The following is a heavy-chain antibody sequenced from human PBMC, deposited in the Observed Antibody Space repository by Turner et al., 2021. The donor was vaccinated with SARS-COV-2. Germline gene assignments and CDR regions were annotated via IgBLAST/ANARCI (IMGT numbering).Heavy chain of an antibody. J-gene: IGHJ4*02. CDR1: GFTFSGSG. CDR3: TIYCSGGSCYGI. CDR2: IRSNANSYAT. Sequence: VQLVEAVGGLGHPGGSLILSCSASGFTFSGSGMHWVRQASGKGMELVGRIRSNANSYATAYAASVKGRFTISRDDSKNTAYLQMNSLKTEDTAVYYCTIYCSGGSCYGIWGQGTLVTVSS. D-gene: IGHD2-15*01. V-gene: IGHV3-73*01.